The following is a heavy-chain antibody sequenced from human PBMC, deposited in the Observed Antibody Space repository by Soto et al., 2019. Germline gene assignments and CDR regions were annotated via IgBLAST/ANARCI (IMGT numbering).Heavy chain of an antibody. J-gene: IGHJ6*02. D-gene: IGHD3-3*01. Sequence: ASVKVSCKASGYTFTGYYMHWVRQAPGQGLEGMGWINPNSGGTNYAQKFQCWVTMTRDTSISTAYTELSRLRSDDTAVYYCARGGGGLRFLEWLSLGPYYYYGMDVWGQGTTVTVSS. CDR1: GYTFTGYY. V-gene: IGHV1-2*04. CDR2: INPNSGGT. CDR3: ARGGGGLRFLEWLSLGPYYYYGMDV.